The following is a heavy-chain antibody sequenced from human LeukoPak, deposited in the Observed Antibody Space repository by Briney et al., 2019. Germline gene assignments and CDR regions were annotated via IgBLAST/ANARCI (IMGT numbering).Heavy chain of an antibody. J-gene: IGHJ4*02. Sequence: GRSLRLSCAASGFTFSSYAMHWVRQAPGKGLEWVAVISYDGSNKYYADSVKGRFTISRDNSKNTLYLQMNSLRAEDTAVYYCARDAYDSSGYWGQGTLVTVSS. CDR3: ARDAYDSSGY. D-gene: IGHD3-22*01. CDR1: GFTFSSYA. V-gene: IGHV3-30-3*01. CDR2: ISYDGSNK.